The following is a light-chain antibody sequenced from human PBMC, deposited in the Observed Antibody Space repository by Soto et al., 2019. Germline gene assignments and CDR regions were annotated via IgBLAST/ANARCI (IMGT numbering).Light chain of an antibody. CDR2: GAS. J-gene: IGKJ5*01. Sequence: MMMTQSPATLSVSPGERVTLSCRTSHSVNSHVAWYLQKPGQAPRLLLYGASTRATGIPVRFSGSGFGTEFTLTISSLQSEDFAVYYCQQYKNWPLFGQGTRLDIK. CDR1: HSVNSH. V-gene: IGKV3-15*01. CDR3: QQYKNWPL.